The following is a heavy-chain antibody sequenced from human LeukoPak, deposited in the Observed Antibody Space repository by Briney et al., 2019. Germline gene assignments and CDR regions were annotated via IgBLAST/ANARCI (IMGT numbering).Heavy chain of an antibody. CDR1: GFTFSSYS. J-gene: IGHJ6*03. D-gene: IGHD2-15*01. V-gene: IGHV3-21*01. Sequence: GGSLRLSCAASGFTFSSYSMNWVRQAPGKGVEGVSSISSSSTYIYYADSVKGRFTISRDNAKNSLYLQMNSLRADDRAVYYCARDHRYCSGGSCYWESYYYYYMDVWGKGTTVTVSS. CDR2: ISSSSTYI. CDR3: ARDHRYCSGGSCYWESYYYYYMDV.